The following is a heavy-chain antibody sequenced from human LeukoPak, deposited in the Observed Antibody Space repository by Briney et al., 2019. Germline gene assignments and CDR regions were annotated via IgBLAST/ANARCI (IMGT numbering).Heavy chain of an antibody. Sequence: QPGGSLRLSCAASGFTFSSYGMHWVRQAPGKGLEWVAVISYDGSNKYYADSVKGRFTISRDNSKNTLYLQMNSLRAEDTAVYYCAKTHLGYCSGWYSEAFDYWGQGTLVTVSS. J-gene: IGHJ4*02. CDR2: ISYDGSNK. D-gene: IGHD6-19*01. V-gene: IGHV3-30*18. CDR3: AKTHLGYCSGWYSEAFDY. CDR1: GFTFSSYG.